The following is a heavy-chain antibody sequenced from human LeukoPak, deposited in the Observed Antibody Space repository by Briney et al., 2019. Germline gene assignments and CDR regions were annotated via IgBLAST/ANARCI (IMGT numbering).Heavy chain of an antibody. D-gene: IGHD4-17*01. CDR1: GFMFSKSW. Sequence: GGSLRLSCAAPGFMFSKSWMHWVRQVPGKGLVWVARIYNVGSTTNYADSVKGRFTISRDNAANTLFLQMSSLRAEDTAVYYCAREKDDHGDPGPLDAWGQGDLVTVSS. CDR3: AREKDDHGDPGPLDA. V-gene: IGHV3-74*01. CDR2: IYNVGSTT. J-gene: IGHJ5*02.